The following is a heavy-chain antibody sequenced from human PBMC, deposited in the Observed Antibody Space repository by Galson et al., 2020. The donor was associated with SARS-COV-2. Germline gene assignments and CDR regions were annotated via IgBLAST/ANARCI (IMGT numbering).Heavy chain of an antibody. J-gene: IGHJ4*02. CDR1: GGSISSYY. D-gene: IGHD6-13*01. Sequence: ETSETLSLTCTVSGGSISSYYWSWIRQPAGKGLEWIGRIYTSGSTNYNPSLKSRVTMSVDTSKNQFSLKLRSVTAADTAVYYCAREPAAAGTGGFDYWGQGTLVTVSS. CDR2: IYTSGST. CDR3: AREPAAAGTGGFDY. V-gene: IGHV4-4*07.